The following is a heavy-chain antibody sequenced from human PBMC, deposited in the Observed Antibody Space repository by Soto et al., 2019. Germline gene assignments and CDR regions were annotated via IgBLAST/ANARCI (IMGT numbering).Heavy chain of an antibody. CDR3: ARVAPEYSSTPRRFDF. Sequence: LRLSCAASGFTFGIYAMSWVRQAPGKGLEWVSSISGSGGSIYYAHSVKGRFTISRDKTKNTLDLQMNSLRAEDTAVYHCARVAPEYSSTPRRFDFWGQGTLVTVS. J-gene: IGHJ4*02. D-gene: IGHD6-13*01. CDR1: GFTFGIYA. CDR2: ISGSGGSI. V-gene: IGHV3-23*01.